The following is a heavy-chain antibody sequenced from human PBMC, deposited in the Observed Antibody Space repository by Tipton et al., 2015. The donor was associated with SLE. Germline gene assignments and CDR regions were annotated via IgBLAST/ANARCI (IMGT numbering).Heavy chain of an antibody. J-gene: IGHJ4*02. CDR2: SNSDGSFA. Sequence: SLRLSCAASGISLSSFWMHWVRQIPGRGLMWVSRSNSDGSFAKYADSVKGRFTITRDDAKNTLYLQMDSLRGEDTAVYYCARGGKGGYYDTSGPLDYWGQGTLVTVSS. V-gene: IGHV3-74*01. CDR1: GISLSSFW. CDR3: ARGGKGGYYDTSGPLDY. D-gene: IGHD3-22*01.